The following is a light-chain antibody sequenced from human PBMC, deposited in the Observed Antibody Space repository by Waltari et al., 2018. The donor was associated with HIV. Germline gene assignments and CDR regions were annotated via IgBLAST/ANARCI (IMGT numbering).Light chain of an antibody. CDR1: NIGGKS. V-gene: IGLV3-21*02. Sequence: SYVLTQPPSVSVAPGQTARVTCGGSNIGGKSVHWYQQRPGQAPVLVVDEDSDRTSGIPERVSGSNSGNTATLTSSRVEAGDEADYYCQVWDSRSDHWVFGGGTKLTVL. J-gene: IGLJ3*02. CDR3: QVWDSRSDHWV. CDR2: EDS.